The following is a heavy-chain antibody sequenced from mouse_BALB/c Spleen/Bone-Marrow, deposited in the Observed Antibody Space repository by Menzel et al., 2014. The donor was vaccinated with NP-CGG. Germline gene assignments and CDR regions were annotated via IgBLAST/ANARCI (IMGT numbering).Heavy chain of an antibody. CDR1: GFSLTSDG. CDR3: ARNGYYYSMDH. V-gene: IGHV2-2*02. D-gene: IGHD2-2*01. J-gene: IGHJ4*01. CDR2: MWSGGST. Sequence: VHLVESGPGLVQPSQSLSITCTVSGFSLTSDGVHWVRQSPRKGLEWLGVMWSGGSTDYNAAFISRLSISKDSSRSQVFFKMSSLQTNDTAIYYCARNGYYYSMDHWGQGTSVTVSS.